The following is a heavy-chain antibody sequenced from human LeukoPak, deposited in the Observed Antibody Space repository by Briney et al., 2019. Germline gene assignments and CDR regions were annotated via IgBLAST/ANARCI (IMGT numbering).Heavy chain of an antibody. CDR3: ANVDPLGSEDY. V-gene: IGHV1-69*05. J-gene: IGHJ4*02. CDR2: IIPIFGTA. CDR1: GGTFIIYA. D-gene: IGHD5-12*01. Sequence: ASVTVSFKSSGGTFIIYAISWVRQAPGQGLAGMGGIIPIFGTANYAQKFQGRVTITTDESTSTAYMELSSLRSRDAAVCYFANVDPLGSEDYWGQGSLVVVAS.